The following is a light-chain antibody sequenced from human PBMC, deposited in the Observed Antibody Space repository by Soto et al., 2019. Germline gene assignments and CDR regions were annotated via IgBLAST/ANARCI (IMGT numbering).Light chain of an antibody. V-gene: IGKV3D-15*01. Sequence: EIVLTQSPGTLSLSPGERATLSCRASQSISNNYLAWYRQKPGQAPRLLVYGASTRASDIEGRFSGSGSGTEFTHTISSLQSEDFAVYYCQQYNNWPPELTFGGGT. CDR2: GAS. CDR1: QSISNN. CDR3: QQYNNWPPELT. J-gene: IGKJ4*01.